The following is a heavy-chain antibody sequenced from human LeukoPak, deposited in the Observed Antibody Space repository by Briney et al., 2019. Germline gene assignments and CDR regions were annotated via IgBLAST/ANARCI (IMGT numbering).Heavy chain of an antibody. CDR3: TTDALGTTGIAVAVFDY. Sequence: GGSLRLSCAASGFTFGHVWMSWVRQAPGKGLEWVGRIKSETDGGTRDFAAPVEGRFSISRDDSKNTLYLHMNSLKTDDTAVYYCTTDALGTTGIAVAVFDYWGQGTLVTVSS. CDR2: IKSETDGGTR. V-gene: IGHV3-15*01. J-gene: IGHJ4*02. CDR1: GFTFGHVW. D-gene: IGHD6-19*01.